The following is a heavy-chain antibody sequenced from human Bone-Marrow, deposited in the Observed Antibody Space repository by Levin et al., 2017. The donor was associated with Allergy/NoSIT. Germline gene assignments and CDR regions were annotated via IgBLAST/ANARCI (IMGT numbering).Heavy chain of an antibody. D-gene: IGHD6-13*01. J-gene: IGHJ4*02. CDR3: ARILRPTIAETHFDY. Sequence: GSGPTLVKPTETLTLTCTVSGFSLSNARMGVSWIRQPPGKALEWLAHIFSHDEKSYSTSLKSRLTISKDTSKSQVVLTMTNMDPVDTATYYCARILRPTIAETHFDYWGQGTLVTVSS. CDR2: IFSHDEK. CDR1: GFSLSNARMG. V-gene: IGHV2-26*01.